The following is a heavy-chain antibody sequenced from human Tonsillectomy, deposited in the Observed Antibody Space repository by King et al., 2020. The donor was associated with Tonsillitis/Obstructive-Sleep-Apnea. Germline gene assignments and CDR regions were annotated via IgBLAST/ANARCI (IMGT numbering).Heavy chain of an antibody. J-gene: IGHJ6*03. V-gene: IGHV4-39*01. D-gene: IGHD6-13*01. CDR2: IYYSGST. CDR3: ARHVRYSSTWDFYYYYYVDV. CDR1: VGSISSSSYY. Sequence: QLQESGPGLVKPSETLSLTCTVSVGSISSSSYYWGWIRQPPGKGLGWIWGIYYSGSTSYNPSLKNRFTLSVCTSQTQFHLKLNSVTAAETAVYFCARHVRYSSTWDFYYYYYVDVWGKGTTVTVSS.